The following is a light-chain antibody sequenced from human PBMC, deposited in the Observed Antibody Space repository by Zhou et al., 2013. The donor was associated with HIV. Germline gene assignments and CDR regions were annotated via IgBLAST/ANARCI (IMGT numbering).Light chain of an antibody. Sequence: DIQMTQSPSSLSASVGDRVTITCRASQNINTYLNWYQQKPGKAPKLLIFGSSKLHSGVPSRFSGSGSGTDFTLSINSLQPEDFATYYCQQSQTSPPTFGQGTRLEI. CDR1: QNINTY. CDR3: QQSQTSPPT. CDR2: GSS. J-gene: IGKJ5*01. V-gene: IGKV1-39*01.